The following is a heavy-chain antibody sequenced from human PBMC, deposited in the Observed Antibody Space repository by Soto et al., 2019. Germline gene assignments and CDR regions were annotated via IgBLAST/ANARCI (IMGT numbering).Heavy chain of an antibody. Sequence: ASVKVSCKASGYTFTSYYMHWVRQAPGQGLEWMGIINPSGGSTSYAQKFQGRVTMTRDTSTSTVYMELSSLRSEDTAVYYCARDLIFDHVIPYYYYHYMDVWGKGTTVTVSS. D-gene: IGHD3-16*01. CDR2: INPSGGST. V-gene: IGHV1-46*03. CDR3: ARDLIFDHVIPYYYYHYMDV. CDR1: GYTFTSYY. J-gene: IGHJ6*03.